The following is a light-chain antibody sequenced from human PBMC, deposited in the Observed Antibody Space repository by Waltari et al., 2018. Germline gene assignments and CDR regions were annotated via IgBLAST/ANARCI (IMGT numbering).Light chain of an antibody. CDR3: QSYDSSLSGS. CDR2: GNS. J-gene: IGLJ2*01. Sequence: QSVLTQPPSVSVAPGPRVTISCTGISSNIGAGYDGHWYQQLPGTAPKLLIYGNSNRPSGVPDRFSGSKSGTSASLAITGLQAEDEADYYCQSYDSSLSGSFGGGTKLTVL. CDR1: SSNIGAGYD. V-gene: IGLV1-40*01.